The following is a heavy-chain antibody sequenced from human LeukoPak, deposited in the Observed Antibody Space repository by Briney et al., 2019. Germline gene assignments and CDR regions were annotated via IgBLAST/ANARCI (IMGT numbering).Heavy chain of an antibody. V-gene: IGHV4-59*08. D-gene: IGHD1/OR15-1a*01. CDR2: ISDSGTT. J-gene: IGHJ4*02. CDR1: GVPVNDFH. CDR3: ARHVEHAAYFRY. Sequence: SETLSLTCAVAGVPVNDFHWSWIRQSPGRGLEWLGWISDSGTTNYNLSFRSRLAISADTSKSQLSLELTSVTAADTAVYYCARHVEHAAYFRYWGQGSLVTVSS.